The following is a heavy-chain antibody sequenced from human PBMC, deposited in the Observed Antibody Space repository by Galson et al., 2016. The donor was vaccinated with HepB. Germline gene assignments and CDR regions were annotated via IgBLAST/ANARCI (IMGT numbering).Heavy chain of an antibody. J-gene: IGHJ4*02. CDR3: AGGIVGSANRDY. D-gene: IGHD1-26*01. V-gene: IGHV3-30*03. CDR1: GFSFNNSG. CDR2: ISYDGVRE. Sequence: SLRLSCAASGFSFNNSGMHWVRQVPGKGLEWLAVISYDGVREEYADSVRARFTISRDNSRYTLHLQMNSLRTEDTAVYFCAGGIVGSANRDYWGQGTMVTVSS.